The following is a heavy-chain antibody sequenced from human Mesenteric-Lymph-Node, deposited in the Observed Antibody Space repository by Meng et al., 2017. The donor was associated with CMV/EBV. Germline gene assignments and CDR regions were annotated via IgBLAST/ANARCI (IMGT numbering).Heavy chain of an antibody. D-gene: IGHD3-22*01. CDR2: ISGSGGTT. V-gene: IGHV3-23*01. CDR3: ARGYSRGFDP. CDR1: GFTFSSYA. J-gene: IGHJ5*02. Sequence: GGSLRLSCAASGFTFSSYAMSWVRQAPGKGLEWVSAISGSGGTTYYADSVKGRFTISRDNSKNTLYLQMSTLRAEDTAVYYCARGYSRGFDPWGQGTLVTVSS.